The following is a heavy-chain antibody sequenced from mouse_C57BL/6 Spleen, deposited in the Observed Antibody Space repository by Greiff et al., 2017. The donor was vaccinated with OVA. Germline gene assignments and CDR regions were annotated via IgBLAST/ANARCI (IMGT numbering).Heavy chain of an antibody. CDR2: INPSTGGT. Sequence: EVKLMESGPELVKPGASVKISCKASGYSFTGYYMNWVKQSPEKSLEWIGEINPSTGGTTYNQKFKAKATLTVDKSSSTAYMQLKSLTSEDSAVYYCARTHYYGSSNWYFDVWGTGTTVTVSS. J-gene: IGHJ1*03. V-gene: IGHV1-42*01. CDR3: ARTHYYGSSNWYFDV. D-gene: IGHD1-1*01. CDR1: GYSFTGYY.